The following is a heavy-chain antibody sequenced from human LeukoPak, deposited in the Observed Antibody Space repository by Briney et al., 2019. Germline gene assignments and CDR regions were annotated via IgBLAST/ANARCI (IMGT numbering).Heavy chain of an antibody. CDR2: ISYDGSNK. V-gene: IGHV3-30-3*01. J-gene: IGHJ4*02. CDR3: ASPTRGA. Sequence: GGSLRLSCAAPGSTFSSIALNWVGKAQGKGLEWVAVISYDGSNKYYADSVKGRFTISRDNSKNTLYLQMNSLRAEDTAVYYCASPTRGAWGQGTLVTVSS. CDR1: GSTFSSIA. D-gene: IGHD3-10*01.